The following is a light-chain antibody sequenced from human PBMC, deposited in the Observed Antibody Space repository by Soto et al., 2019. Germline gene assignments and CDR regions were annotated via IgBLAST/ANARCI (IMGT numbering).Light chain of an antibody. CDR2: SAS. V-gene: IGKV1D-12*01. Sequence: DIQMTQSPSSVSASVGDRVTITCRASQGIGNWLAWYRQKPGKAPDLLISSASSLQSGVPSRFSGSGSGTDFTLTISSLQPEDFAIYYCQQTHSFPIPFGQGTRLEIK. CDR3: QQTHSFPIP. CDR1: QGIGNW. J-gene: IGKJ5*01.